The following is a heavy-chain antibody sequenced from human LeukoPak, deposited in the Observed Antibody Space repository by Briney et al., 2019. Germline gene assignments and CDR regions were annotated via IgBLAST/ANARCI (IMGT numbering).Heavy chain of an antibody. V-gene: IGHV3-23*01. CDR3: ANSRGYYYGSGSYFDY. J-gene: IGHJ4*02. D-gene: IGHD3-10*01. Sequence: GGSLRLSCAASGFTFSSYAMSWVRQAPGKGLEWVSAISGSGGSTYYADSVKGRFTISRDNSKNTLYLQMNSLRAEDTAVYYCANSRGYYYGSGSYFDYWGQGTLVTVSS. CDR2: ISGSGGST. CDR1: GFTFSSYA.